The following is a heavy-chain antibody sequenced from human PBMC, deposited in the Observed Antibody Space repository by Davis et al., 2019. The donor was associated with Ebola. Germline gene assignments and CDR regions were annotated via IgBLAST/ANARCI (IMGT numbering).Heavy chain of an antibody. V-gene: IGHV1-69*13. Sequence: SVKVSCMTSGGSFSSHLISWVRQAPSQGLEWMGGIIPIFDTPHYAQKFQGRITITADASTGTAYMELGSLRSEDTATYFCARDFDGGNYYFDYWGPGTPVTVSS. CDR1: GGSFSSHL. J-gene: IGHJ4*02. CDR2: IIPIFDTP. D-gene: IGHD3-9*01. CDR3: ARDFDGGNYYFDY.